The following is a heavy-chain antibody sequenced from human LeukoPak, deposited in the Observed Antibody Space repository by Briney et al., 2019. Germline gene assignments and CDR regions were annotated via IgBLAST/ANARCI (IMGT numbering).Heavy chain of an antibody. CDR1: GGSFSGYY. CDR2: INHSGST. J-gene: IGHJ4*02. CDR3: ARGQVVVVPAAIPYFDY. D-gene: IGHD2-2*02. Sequence: PSETLSLTCAVYGGSFSGYYWSWIRQPPGKGLEWIGEINHSGSTNYNPSLKSRVTMSVDTSKNQFSLKLSSVTAADTAVYYCARGQVVVVPAAIPYFDYWGQGTLVTVSS. V-gene: IGHV4-34*01.